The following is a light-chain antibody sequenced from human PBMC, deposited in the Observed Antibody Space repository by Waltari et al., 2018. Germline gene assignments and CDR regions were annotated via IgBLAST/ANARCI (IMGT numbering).Light chain of an antibody. J-gene: IGKJ1*01. V-gene: IGKV3-20*01. CDR1: QTLVRRR. CDR2: GGS. CDR3: QKYGRSPRT. Sequence: DIVLTQSSGTPPFSPGETASVSCRASQTLVRRRLAWYQQEPGQTPRLLIYGGSSRATSIPDMVSGSVSGTDFTVSISRPEPEDFAVYVCQKYGRSPRTFDQGTKVEI.